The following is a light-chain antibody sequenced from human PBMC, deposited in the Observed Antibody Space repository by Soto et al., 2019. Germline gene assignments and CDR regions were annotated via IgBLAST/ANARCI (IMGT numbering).Light chain of an antibody. V-gene: IGKV1-39*01. CDR1: QSISNY. CDR2: AAS. J-gene: IGKJ1*01. CDR3: QQSYSTPRT. Sequence: DIQMTQSPSSLSASVGDRVTITCRASQSISNYLNWYQQKPAKAPKLLMFAASSLQSGVPSRFSGGGSGTDFTLTISSLQPEDFATYYCQQSYSTPRTFGQETKVEIK.